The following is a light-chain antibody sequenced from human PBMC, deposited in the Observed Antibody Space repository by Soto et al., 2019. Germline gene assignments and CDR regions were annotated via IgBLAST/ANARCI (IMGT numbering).Light chain of an antibody. CDR1: SSDVGGYNY. CDR3: SSYAASNNFGV. J-gene: IGLJ1*01. Sequence: QSVLTQPPSASGSPGQSVTISCTGTSSDVGGYNYVSWYQQHPGKAPKLMIYEVNKRPSGVPDRFSGSKSGNTASLTVSGLQAEDEAYYYCSSYAASNNFGVFGTGTKVTVL. CDR2: EVN. V-gene: IGLV2-8*01.